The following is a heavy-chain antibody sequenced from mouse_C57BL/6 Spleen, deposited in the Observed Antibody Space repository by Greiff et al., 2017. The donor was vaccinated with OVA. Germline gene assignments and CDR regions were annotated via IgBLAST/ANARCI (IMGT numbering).Heavy chain of an antibody. Sequence: EVHLVESGGGLVQPGGSMKLSCVASGFTFSNYWMNWVRQSPEKGLEWVAQIRLKSDNYATHYAESVKGRFTISRDDSKSSVYLQMNNLRAEDTGIYYCTGWGNFPYAMDYWGQGTSVTVSS. CDR2: IRLKSDNYAT. V-gene: IGHV6-3*01. CDR1: GFTFSNYW. CDR3: TGWGNFPYAMDY. J-gene: IGHJ4*01. D-gene: IGHD2-1*01.